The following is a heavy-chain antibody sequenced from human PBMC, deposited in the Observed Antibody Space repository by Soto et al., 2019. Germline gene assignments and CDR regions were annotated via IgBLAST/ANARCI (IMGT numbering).Heavy chain of an antibody. Sequence: ASVKVSCKASGYTFTIYGISWVLQAPGQGLEWMGWISAYNGNTNYAQKLQGRVTMTTDTSTSTAYMELRSLRSDDTAVYYCAIYGIYSGYDLGFYYWGQGTLVIVSS. CDR1: GYTFTIYG. CDR2: ISAYNGNT. D-gene: IGHD5-12*01. J-gene: IGHJ4*02. CDR3: AIYGIYSGYDLGFYY. V-gene: IGHV1-18*01.